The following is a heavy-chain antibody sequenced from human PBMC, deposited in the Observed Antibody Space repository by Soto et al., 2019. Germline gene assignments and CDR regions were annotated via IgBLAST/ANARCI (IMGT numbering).Heavy chain of an antibody. CDR3: AREMAGLGGEYDY. CDR1: GYTFTKYG. Sequence: QVQLVQSGAEVKNPGASVKVSCKTSGYTFTKYGVGWVRQAPGQGLEWMGWISGSSGNANYAEKVQGRITLTNDTSTSTDYIELRSLRSDDTAVYYCAREMAGLGGEYDYWGQGTLVTVSS. J-gene: IGHJ4*02. D-gene: IGHD3-16*01. CDR2: ISGSSGNA. V-gene: IGHV1-18*01.